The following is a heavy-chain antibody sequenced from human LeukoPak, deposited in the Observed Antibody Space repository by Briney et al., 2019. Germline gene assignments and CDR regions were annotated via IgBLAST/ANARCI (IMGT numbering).Heavy chain of an antibody. CDR3: ARSYGSGSYYIDY. D-gene: IGHD3-10*01. J-gene: IGHJ4*02. CDR1: GGSISSYY. CDR2: INHSGST. Sequence: SETLSLTCTVSGGSISSYYWSWIRQPPGKGLEWIGEINHSGSTNYNPSLKSRVTISVDTSKNQFSLKLSSVTAADTAVYYCARSYGSGSYYIDYWGQGTLVTVSS. V-gene: IGHV4-34*01.